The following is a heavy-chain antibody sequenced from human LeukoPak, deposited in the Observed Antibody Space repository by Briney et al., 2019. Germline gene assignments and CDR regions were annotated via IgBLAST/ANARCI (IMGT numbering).Heavy chain of an antibody. V-gene: IGHV4-34*01. CDR1: GGSFSGYY. Sequence: PSETLSLTCAVYGGSFSGYYWSWIRQPPGKGLEWIGEINHSGSTNYNPSLKSRVTISVDTSKNQFSLKLSSVTAADTAVYYCARQRRTILYWGQGTLVTVSS. D-gene: IGHD3-3*01. J-gene: IGHJ4*02. CDR2: INHSGST. CDR3: ARQRRTILY.